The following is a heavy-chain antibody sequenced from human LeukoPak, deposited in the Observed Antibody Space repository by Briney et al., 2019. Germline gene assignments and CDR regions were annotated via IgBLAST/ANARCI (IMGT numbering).Heavy chain of an antibody. Sequence: GRSLRLSCAASGFTFSSHAMHWVRQAPGKGLEWVAVISYDGSNKYYADSVKGRFTISRDNSKNTLYLQMNSLRAEDTAVYYCARLTVTENFDYWGQGTLVTVSS. CDR2: ISYDGSNK. V-gene: IGHV3-30*04. J-gene: IGHJ4*02. CDR1: GFTFSSHA. D-gene: IGHD5-18*01. CDR3: ARLTVTENFDY.